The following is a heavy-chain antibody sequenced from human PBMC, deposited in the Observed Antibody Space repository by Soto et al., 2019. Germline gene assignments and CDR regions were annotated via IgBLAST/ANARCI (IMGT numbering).Heavy chain of an antibody. CDR2: ISGASNYI. CDR1: GFTFSNFP. V-gene: IGHV3-48*02. CDR3: ARQLYTVVTPNDY. Sequence: EVQLVESGGGLVQPGGSLRLSCAASGFTFSNFPMTWVRQAPGKGLEWVSYISGASNYIYYADSVKGRFTISRDNAKNSMSLQMNSLRDEDTAVYYCARQLYTVVTPNDYWGQGTLVTVSS. J-gene: IGHJ4*02. D-gene: IGHD2-21*02.